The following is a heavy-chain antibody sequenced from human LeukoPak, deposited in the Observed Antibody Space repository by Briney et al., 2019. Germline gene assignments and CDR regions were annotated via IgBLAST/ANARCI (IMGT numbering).Heavy chain of an antibody. D-gene: IGHD4-17*01. V-gene: IGHV4-31*03. J-gene: IGHJ4*02. CDR3: ARTSEDTGYGDFDY. CDR2: IHYSGST. CDR1: GGSINTGGYY. Sequence: SETLSLTCTASGGSINTGGYYWSWIRQPPGKGLEWIGFIHYSGSTYYNPSLRSRVTMSVDTSENQFSLEVSSVTAADTAVYYCARTSEDTGYGDFDYWGQRTLVTVSS.